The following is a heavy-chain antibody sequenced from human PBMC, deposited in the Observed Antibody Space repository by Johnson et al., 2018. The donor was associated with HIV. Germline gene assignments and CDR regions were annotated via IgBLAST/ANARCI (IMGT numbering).Heavy chain of an antibody. CDR2: IKSKTDGGTT. Sequence: VQLVESGGGLVKPGGSLRLSCAASGFTFSNAWMSWVRQAPGKGLEWVGRIKSKTDGGTTDYAAPVKGRFTISRADSKNTLYLQMNSRKTEDTAVYACASAVGCDYVRVDACDIWGQGTMVTVAS. D-gene: IGHD4-17*01. CDR1: GFTFSNAW. V-gene: IGHV3-15*01. J-gene: IGHJ3*02. CDR3: ASAVGCDYVRVDACDI.